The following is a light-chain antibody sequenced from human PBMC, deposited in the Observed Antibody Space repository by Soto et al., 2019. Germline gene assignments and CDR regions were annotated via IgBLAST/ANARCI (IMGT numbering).Light chain of an antibody. CDR2: DAS. Sequence: EIVLTQSPATLSLSPGERATLSCRASQSVSSYLAWYQQKPGQAPRLLIYDASSRATGIPARFSGSGSGTDFTLTISSLEPEDSAVYYCQQRSNWLTFGGGTKVEMK. V-gene: IGKV3-11*01. CDR1: QSVSSY. J-gene: IGKJ4*01. CDR3: QQRSNWLT.